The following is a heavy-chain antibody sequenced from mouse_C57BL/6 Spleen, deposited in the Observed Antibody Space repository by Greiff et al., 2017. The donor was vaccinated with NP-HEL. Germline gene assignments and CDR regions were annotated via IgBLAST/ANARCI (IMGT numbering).Heavy chain of an antibody. V-gene: IGHV5-15*01. CDR1: GFTFSDYG. CDR2: ISNLAYSI. Sequence: EVKLQESGGGLVQPGGSLKLSCAASGFTFSDYGMAWVRQAPRKGPEWVAFISNLAYSIYYADTVTGRFTISRENAKNTLYLEMSSLRSEDTAMYYCARDYGSSYGWYFDVWGTGTTVTVSS. CDR3: ARDYGSSYGWYFDV. J-gene: IGHJ1*03. D-gene: IGHD1-1*01.